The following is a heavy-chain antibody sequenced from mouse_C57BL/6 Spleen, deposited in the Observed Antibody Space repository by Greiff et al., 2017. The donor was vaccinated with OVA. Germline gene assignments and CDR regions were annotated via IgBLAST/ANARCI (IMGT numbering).Heavy chain of an antibody. Sequence: QVHVKQPGAELVKPGASVKLSCKASGYTFTSYWMQWVKQRPGQGLEWIGEIDPSDSYTNYNQKFKGKATLTVDTSSSTAYMQLSSLTSEDSAVYYCARSVDYAMDYWGQGTSVTVSS. J-gene: IGHJ4*01. CDR2: IDPSDSYT. CDR3: ARSVDYAMDY. CDR1: GYTFTSYW. V-gene: IGHV1-50*01.